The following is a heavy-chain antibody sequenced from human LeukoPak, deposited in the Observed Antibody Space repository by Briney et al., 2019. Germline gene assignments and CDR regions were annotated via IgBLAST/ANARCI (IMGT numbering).Heavy chain of an antibody. CDR3: ARFYSGPSGWFVLWFFDL. Sequence: SETLSLTCTVSGGSFSSYYWSWIRQPPGKGLEWIGYIYNSENTKYNSSLERRVTISIEKSKNRLVLKQSSVPAADTAVYYCARFYSGPSGWFVLWFFDLWGRGTLVTVSS. J-gene: IGHJ2*01. CDR1: GGSFSSYY. V-gene: IGHV4-4*09. D-gene: IGHD6-19*01. CDR2: IYNSENT.